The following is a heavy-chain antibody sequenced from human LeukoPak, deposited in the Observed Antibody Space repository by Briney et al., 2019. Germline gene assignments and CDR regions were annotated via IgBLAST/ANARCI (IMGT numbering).Heavy chain of an antibody. V-gene: IGHV3-30*02. J-gene: IGHJ4*02. D-gene: IGHD3-22*01. CDR3: AKDKTYYYDSSGYSPMDY. CDR2: IRYDGSNT. CDR1: GFTFSSYG. Sequence: GGPLRLSCAASGFTFSSYGMHWVRQAPGKGLEWVAFIRYDGSNTYYADSVKGRFTISRDNSKNTLYLQMNSLRAEDTAVYYCAKDKTYYYDSSGYSPMDYWGQGTLVTVSS.